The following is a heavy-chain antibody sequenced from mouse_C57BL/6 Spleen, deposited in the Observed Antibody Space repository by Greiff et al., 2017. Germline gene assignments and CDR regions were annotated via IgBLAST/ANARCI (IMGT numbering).Heavy chain of an antibody. CDR2: IWSGGST. CDR3: AKNSDYPLAMDY. Sequence: VQLQQSGPGLVQPSQSLSITCTVSGFSLTSYGVHWVRQSPGKGLEWLGVIWSGGSTDYNAAFMSRLSITKDNSKSQVFFKMNSLQADDTAIYYCAKNSDYPLAMDYWGQGTSVTVSS. CDR1: GFSLTSYG. J-gene: IGHJ4*01. D-gene: IGHD2-4*01. V-gene: IGHV2-5*01.